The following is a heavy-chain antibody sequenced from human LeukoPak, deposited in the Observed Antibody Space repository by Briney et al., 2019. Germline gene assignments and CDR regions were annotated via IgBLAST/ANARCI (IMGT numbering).Heavy chain of an antibody. CDR1: GGSISSYY. CDR2: IFTSGIT. D-gene: IGHD1-26*01. CDR3: ARSRGVWEPFDY. J-gene: IGHJ4*02. V-gene: IGHV4-4*07. Sequence: SETLSLTCTVSGGSISSYYWTWIRQPAGKGLEWIGRIFTSGITSYNPSLKSRVTMSVDTSKNRFSLNLNSVTAADTAMYYCARSRGVWEPFDYWGQGTLVTVSS.